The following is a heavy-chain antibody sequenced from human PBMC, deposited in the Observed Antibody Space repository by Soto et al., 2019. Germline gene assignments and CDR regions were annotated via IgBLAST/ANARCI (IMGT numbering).Heavy chain of an antibody. CDR2: LVVGTGNT. CDR1: GFTFRSSA. D-gene: IGHD2-15*01. CDR3: ATGAYCSGGSCSDYYYYYYGMDL. Sequence: SVKVSCKTSGFTFRSSAVQWVRQARGQRLEWIGWLVVGTGNTNYAQKFQQRVTISSDRSTNTVSMELSSLTSEDTAVYYCATGAYCSGGSCSDYYYYYYGMDLWGQGXTVTVYS. V-gene: IGHV1-58*01. J-gene: IGHJ6*02.